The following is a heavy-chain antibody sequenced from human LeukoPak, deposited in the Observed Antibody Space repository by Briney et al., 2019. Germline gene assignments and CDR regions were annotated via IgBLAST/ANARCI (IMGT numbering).Heavy chain of an antibody. V-gene: IGHV4-59*01. J-gene: IGHJ6*03. CDR2: IYYSGST. CDR3: TREIVVVPAAINTYYYYMDV. D-gene: IGHD2-2*01. CDR1: GGSISSYY. Sequence: PSETLSLTCTVSGGSISSYYWSWIRQPPGKGLEWIGYIYYSGSTNYNPSLKSRVTISVDTSKNQFSLKLSSVTAADTAVYYCTREIVVVPAAINTYYYYMDVWGKGTTVTVSS.